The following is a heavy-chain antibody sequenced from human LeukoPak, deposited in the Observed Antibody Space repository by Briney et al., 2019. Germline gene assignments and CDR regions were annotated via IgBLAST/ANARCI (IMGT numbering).Heavy chain of an antibody. J-gene: IGHJ3*02. CDR2: ISYDGSNK. Sequence: GGSLRLSCAASGFTFSSYAMHWVRQAPGKGLEWVAVISYDGSNKYYADSVKGRFTISRGNSKNTLYLQMNSLRAEDTAVYYCASAFDIWGQGTMVTVSS. CDR3: ASAFDI. V-gene: IGHV3-30-3*01. CDR1: GFTFSSYA.